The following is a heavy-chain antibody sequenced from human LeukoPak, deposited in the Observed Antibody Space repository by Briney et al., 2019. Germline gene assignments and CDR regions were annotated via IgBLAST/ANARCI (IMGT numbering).Heavy chain of an antibody. Sequence: ASVKVSCKASGYTFTSYDINWVRQATGQGLEWMGWMNPNSGNTGYAQKFQGRVTITTDESTSTAYMELSSLRSEDTAVYYCSCPSSRGPWGQGTLVTVSS. J-gene: IGHJ5*02. V-gene: IGHV1-8*01. CDR1: GYTFTSYD. CDR3: SCPSSRGP. CDR2: MNPNSGNT. D-gene: IGHD2-2*01.